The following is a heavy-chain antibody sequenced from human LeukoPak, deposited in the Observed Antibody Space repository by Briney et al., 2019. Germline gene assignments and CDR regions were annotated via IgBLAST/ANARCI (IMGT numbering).Heavy chain of an antibody. V-gene: IGHV3-20*04. CDR3: ARYPTYYYDSSGYKEGSYFDY. D-gene: IGHD3-22*01. J-gene: IGHJ4*02. Sequence: AGGSLRLSCAASGFTFDDYGMSWVRQAPGKGLEWVSGINWNGGSTGHADSVKGRFTISRDNAKNSLYLQMNGLRAEDTALYYCARYPTYYYDSSGYKEGSYFDYWGQGTLVTVSS. CDR2: INWNGGST. CDR1: GFTFDDYG.